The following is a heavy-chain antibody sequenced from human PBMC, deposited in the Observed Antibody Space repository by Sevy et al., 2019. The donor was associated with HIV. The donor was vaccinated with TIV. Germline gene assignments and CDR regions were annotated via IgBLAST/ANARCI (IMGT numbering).Heavy chain of an antibody. J-gene: IGHJ5*02. CDR2: ISWDGGST. Sequence: GGSLRLSCAASGFTFDDYTMHWVRQAPGKGLEWVSLISWDGGSTYYADSVKGRFTISRDNSKNSLYLQMNSLRTEDTALYYCATALMYYHDSSGPYNWFDPWGQGTLVTVSS. V-gene: IGHV3-43*01. CDR1: GFTFDDYT. CDR3: ATALMYYHDSSGPYNWFDP. D-gene: IGHD3-22*01.